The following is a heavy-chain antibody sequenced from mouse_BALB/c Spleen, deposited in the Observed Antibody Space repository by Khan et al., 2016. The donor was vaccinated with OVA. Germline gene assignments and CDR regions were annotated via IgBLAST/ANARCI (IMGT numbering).Heavy chain of an antibody. Sequence: QVKLLESGPGLVAPSQSLSITCTVSGFSLTGYGVNWVRQPPGKGLEWLGMIWGDGSTDYNSALKSRLSISKDNSKSQVFLKMNSLQTDDTARYXWARAYYANYREAMDYWGQGTSVTVSS. CDR1: GFSLTGYG. D-gene: IGHD2-10*01. J-gene: IGHJ4*01. CDR2: IWGDGST. CDR3: ARAYYANYREAMDY. V-gene: IGHV2-6-7*01.